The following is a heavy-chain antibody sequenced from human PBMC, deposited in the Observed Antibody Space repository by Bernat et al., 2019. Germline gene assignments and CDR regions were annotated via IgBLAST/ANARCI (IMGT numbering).Heavy chain of an antibody. D-gene: IGHD6-13*01. CDR3: ARDLYSSNLDYFYGLEV. J-gene: IGHJ6*02. CDR2: IWYDGSNK. Sequence: QVQLVESGGGVVQPGRSLRLSCAASGFTFSTYGMHWVRQAPGKGLEWVSVIWYDGSNKYYGDSVKGRFTISRDNSKNTLYLQMNSLRAEDTAVYYCARDLYSSNLDYFYGLEVWDQGTTVTVSS. CDR1: GFTFSTYG. V-gene: IGHV3-33*01.